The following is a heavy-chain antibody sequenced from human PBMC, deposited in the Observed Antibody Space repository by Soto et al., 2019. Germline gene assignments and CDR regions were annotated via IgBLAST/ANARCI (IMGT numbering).Heavy chain of an antibody. Sequence: QVQLQESGPGLVKPSGTLSLTCAVSGGSISSSNWCSWVRQPPGKGLEWIGEIYHSGSTNYNPSRKSRVTISVDKSKNQFSLKLSSVTAADTAVYYCASVVGGYYYGMDVWGQGTTVTVSS. CDR2: IYHSGST. V-gene: IGHV4-4*02. CDR3: ASVVGGYYYGMDV. D-gene: IGHD2-2*01. CDR1: GGSISSSNW. J-gene: IGHJ6*02.